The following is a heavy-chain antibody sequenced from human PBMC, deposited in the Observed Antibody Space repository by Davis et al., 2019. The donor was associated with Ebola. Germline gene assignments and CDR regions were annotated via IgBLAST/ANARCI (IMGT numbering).Heavy chain of an antibody. D-gene: IGHD3-10*01. Sequence: AASVKVSCKASGYTFINYDINWVRQAPGQGLEWMGWMNPNSGNTGYAQKFQGRVTMTRDTSISTAYMELSSLRSEDTAVYYCTRDGGSGTYKAYWGQGTLVTVSS. CDR2: MNPNSGNT. CDR3: TRDGGSGTYKAY. V-gene: IGHV1-8*01. CDR1: GYTFINYD. J-gene: IGHJ4*02.